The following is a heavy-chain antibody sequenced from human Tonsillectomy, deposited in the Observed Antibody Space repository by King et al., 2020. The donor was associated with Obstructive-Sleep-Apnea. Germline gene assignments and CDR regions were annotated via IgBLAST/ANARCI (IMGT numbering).Heavy chain of an antibody. D-gene: IGHD3-16*01. CDR2: ISWNSGSI. Sequence: VQLVESGGGLVQPGRSLRLSCAASGFTFDDYAMHWVRQAPGKGLEWVSGISWNSGSIGYADSVKGRFPISRDNAKNSLYLQMNSLRAEDTALYYCAKDWGGGAAMNTLPPAFDYWGQGTLVTVSS. V-gene: IGHV3-9*01. J-gene: IGHJ4*02. CDR3: AKDWGGGAAMNTLPPAFDY. CDR1: GFTFDDYA.